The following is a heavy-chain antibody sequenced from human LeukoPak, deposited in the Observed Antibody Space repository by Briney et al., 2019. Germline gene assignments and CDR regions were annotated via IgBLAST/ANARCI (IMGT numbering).Heavy chain of an antibody. J-gene: IGHJ4*02. D-gene: IGHD3-3*01. CDR2: IRQDGGEK. CDR1: VIRFTTHW. V-gene: IGHV3-7*01. CDR3: ASAYASYDFWSGYENFDF. Sequence: GGSLRLSCAASVIRFTTHWMNWVRQAPGKGLEWVASIRQDGGEKKYVDSVKGRFTISRDLAQNSLFLQMNSLRAEDTAVYYCASAYASYDFWSGYENFDFWGQGTLVTVSS.